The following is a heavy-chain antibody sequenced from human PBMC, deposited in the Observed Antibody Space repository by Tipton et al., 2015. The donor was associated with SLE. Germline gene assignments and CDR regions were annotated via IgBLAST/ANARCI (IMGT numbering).Heavy chain of an antibody. CDR1: GGSFSGYF. J-gene: IGHJ3*01. V-gene: IGHV4-34*01. D-gene: IGHD1-26*01. CDR3: ASQDGKTHRAFGV. CDR2: ITRTGST. Sequence: TLSLTCAVYGGSFSGYFWGWIRQFPGKGLEWIGEITRTGSTTYNPSLKSRVTMSVDTSKNQFSLTVTSVTAADTAVYYCASQDGKTHRAFGVWGQGTMVTVSS.